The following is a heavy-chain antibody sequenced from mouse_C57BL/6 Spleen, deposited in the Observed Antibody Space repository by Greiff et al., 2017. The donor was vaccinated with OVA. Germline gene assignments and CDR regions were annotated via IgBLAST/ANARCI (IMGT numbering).Heavy chain of an antibody. CDR2: INPSNGGT. J-gene: IGHJ3*01. CDR1: GYTFTSYW. CDR3: ARREGSYYYGSTPFAY. D-gene: IGHD1-1*01. V-gene: IGHV1-53*01. Sequence: QVQLQQSGTELVKPGASVKLSCKASGYTFTSYWMHWVKQRPGQGLEWIGNINPSNGGTNYNEKFKSKATLTVDKSSSTAYMQLSSLTSEDSAVYYCARREGSYYYGSTPFAYWGQGTLVTVSA.